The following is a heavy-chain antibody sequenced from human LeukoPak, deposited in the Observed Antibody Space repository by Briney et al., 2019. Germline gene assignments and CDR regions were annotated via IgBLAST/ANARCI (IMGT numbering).Heavy chain of an antibody. CDR2: INPNSGGT. CDR3: ARGGSYYSSSDY. V-gene: IGHV1-2*02. Sequence: GASVKVSCKASGYTFTGYYMHRVRQAPGQGLEWMGWINPNSGGTNYAQKFQGRVTMTRDTSTSTVYMELSSLRSEDTAVYYCARGGSYYSSSDYWGQGTLVTVSS. J-gene: IGHJ4*02. CDR1: GYTFTGYY. D-gene: IGHD3-10*01.